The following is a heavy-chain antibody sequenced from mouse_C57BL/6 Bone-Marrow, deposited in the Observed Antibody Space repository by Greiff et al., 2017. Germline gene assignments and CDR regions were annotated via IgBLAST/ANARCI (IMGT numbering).Heavy chain of an antibody. V-gene: IGHV5-15*01. CDR2: ISNLAYSI. J-gene: IGHJ1*03. CDR1: GFTFSDYG. CDR3: ARHERRRYWYFDV. Sequence: EVQLVESGGGLVQPGGSLKLSCAASGFTFSDYGMAWVRQAPRKGPEWVAFISNLAYSIYYADTVTGRFTISRENAKNTLYLEMSSLRSEDTAMYYCARHERRRYWYFDVWGTGTTVTVSS.